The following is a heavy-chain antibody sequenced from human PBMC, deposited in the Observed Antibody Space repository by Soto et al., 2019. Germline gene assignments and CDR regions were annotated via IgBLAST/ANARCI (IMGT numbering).Heavy chain of an antibody. D-gene: IGHD3-10*01. CDR3: ARDREVSMRSFHY. Sequence: QVQLVESGGGVVQPGRSLRLSCAASGFTFSNYAIHWVRQAPGKGLEWVAVISYGGSNTYYADSVKGRFTISSDKSKNTLYLQMNSLRLEDTAVYYCARDREVSMRSFHYWGQGTLVTVSS. J-gene: IGHJ4*02. CDR2: ISYGGSNT. V-gene: IGHV3-30-3*01. CDR1: GFTFSNYA.